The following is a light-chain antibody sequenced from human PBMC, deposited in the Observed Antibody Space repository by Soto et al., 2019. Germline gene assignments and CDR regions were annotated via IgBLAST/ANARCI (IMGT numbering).Light chain of an antibody. Sequence: DIVMTQSPDSLALSLGEGGTVNCKSSQSVFYNSHSKNSFAGYQQKPRQPPQRLIYWASTRESGVPDRCSGSGAGTDFTLTISSLQAEDVAVYYCQQYYTTPWTFGQGTKVDIK. CDR2: WAS. CDR3: QQYYTTPWT. J-gene: IGKJ1*01. V-gene: IGKV4-1*01. CDR1: QSVFYNSHSKNS.